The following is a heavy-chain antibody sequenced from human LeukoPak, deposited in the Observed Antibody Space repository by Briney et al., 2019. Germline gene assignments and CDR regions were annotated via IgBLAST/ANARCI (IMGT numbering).Heavy chain of an antibody. D-gene: IGHD1-20*01. Sequence: GRSLRLSCAASGFTFSSYGMHWVRQAPGKGLEWVAVISYDGSNKYYADSVKGRFTISRDNSKNTLYLQMNSLRAEDTAVYYCAKDANWNDGDYYYYGMDVWGQGTTVTVSS. CDR1: GFTFSSYG. CDR3: AKDANWNDGDYYYYGMDV. CDR2: ISYDGSNK. J-gene: IGHJ6*02. V-gene: IGHV3-30*18.